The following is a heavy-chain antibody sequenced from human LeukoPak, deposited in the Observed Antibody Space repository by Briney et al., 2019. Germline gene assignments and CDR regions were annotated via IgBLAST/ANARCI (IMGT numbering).Heavy chain of an antibody. V-gene: IGHV4-59*08. Sequence: SETLSLTCTVSGGSISSYYWSWIRQPPGKGLEWIGYIYYSGSTKYNPSLKSQVIISVDTSKNQFSLKLSSVTAADTAVYYCARHSLILTGYPFDYWGQGTLVTVSS. CDR3: ARHSLILTGYPFDY. CDR1: GGSISSYY. D-gene: IGHD3-9*01. J-gene: IGHJ4*02. CDR2: IYYSGST.